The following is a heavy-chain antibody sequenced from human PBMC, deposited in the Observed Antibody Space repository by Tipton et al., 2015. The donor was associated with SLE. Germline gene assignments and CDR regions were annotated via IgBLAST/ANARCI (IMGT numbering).Heavy chain of an antibody. J-gene: IGHJ6*02. V-gene: IGHV4-59*01. D-gene: IGHD2-2*01. CDR3: ARGEGYCSSTSCYYHYGMDV. CDR2: IFYSGST. Sequence: LRLSCSVSGGSMSSYYWSWIRQPPGEGLEWIGYIFYSGSTKYNPSLQGRVTISVGTSKNQFSLNLNSVTAADTAVYYCARGEGYCSSTSCYYHYGMDVWGQGTTVTVSS. CDR1: GGSMSSYY.